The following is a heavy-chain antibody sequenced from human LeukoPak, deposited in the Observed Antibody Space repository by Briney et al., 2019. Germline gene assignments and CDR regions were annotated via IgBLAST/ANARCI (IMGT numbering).Heavy chain of an antibody. CDR2: IHNSGRT. CDR3: ARHGTISSESYFDY. CDR1: GGSVSSYY. V-gene: IGHV4-59*08. D-gene: IGHD1-14*01. Sequence: SETLSLTCSVSGGSVSSYYWSWIRQSPGKGLEWIGYIHNSGRTNYNPSLKSRVTRFVDKSKNQVSLRLSSVTAADTAVYYCARHGTISSESYFDYWGQGALVTVSS. J-gene: IGHJ4*02.